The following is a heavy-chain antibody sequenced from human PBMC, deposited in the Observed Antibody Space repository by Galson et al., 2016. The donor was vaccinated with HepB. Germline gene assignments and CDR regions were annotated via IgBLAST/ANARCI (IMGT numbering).Heavy chain of an antibody. CDR3: ARRNWNDAFDI. Sequence: SLRLSCAASGFTFSDYYMSWIRQAPGKGLEWVSYISSNYNYTNYADSVKGRFTISRDNAKNSLYLQMNSLRAEDTAVYYCARRNWNDAFDIWGQGTMVSVSP. D-gene: IGHD1-1*01. V-gene: IGHV3-11*06. CDR2: ISSNYNYT. J-gene: IGHJ3*02. CDR1: GFTFSDYY.